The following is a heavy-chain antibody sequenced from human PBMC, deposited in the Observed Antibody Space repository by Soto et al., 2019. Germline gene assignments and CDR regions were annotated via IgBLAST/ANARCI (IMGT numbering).Heavy chain of an antibody. CDR1: GLSFNTYW. J-gene: IGHJ4*02. Sequence: EVQLVESGGGLVQPGGSLRLSCAASGLSFNTYWMSWIRQAPGKGLERVANINEEGNKQNYVDSVRGRFTISRDNAKTSVHLQMNSLRVEDTAVYYCATRAGGAADWGQGTLVTVSS. D-gene: IGHD3-16*01. CDR2: INEEGNKQ. CDR3: ATRAGGAAD. V-gene: IGHV3-7*01.